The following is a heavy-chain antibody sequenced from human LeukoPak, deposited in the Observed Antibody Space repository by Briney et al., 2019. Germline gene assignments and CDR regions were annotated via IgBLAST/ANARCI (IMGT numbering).Heavy chain of an antibody. J-gene: IGHJ6*03. CDR1: DYTFINYG. D-gene: IGHD3-16*01. CDR2: ISAYNGNT. V-gene: IGHV1-18*01. CDR3: ARTAPGTQFGGYFYYMDV. Sequence: ASVKVSCKASDYTFINYGINWVRQAPGQGPEWMGWISAYNGNTNYAQKLQGRVTMTTDPATSTAYMELRSLRFDDTAVYYCARTAPGTQFGGYFYYMDVWGKGTTVTVSS.